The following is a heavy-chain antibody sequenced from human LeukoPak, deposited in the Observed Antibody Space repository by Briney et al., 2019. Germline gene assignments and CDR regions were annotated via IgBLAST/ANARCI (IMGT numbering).Heavy chain of an antibody. Sequence: ASVKVSCKSSGYTFTTYGITWVRQAPGQGLEWMGWISTDNGDTNYAQKLQGRVTMTTDTSTSTAYMELRSLRSDDTAVYYCARENYSSSLSYFDYWGQGTLVTVSS. J-gene: IGHJ4*02. CDR3: ARENYSSSLSYFDY. CDR2: ISTDNGDT. V-gene: IGHV1-18*01. CDR1: GYTFTTYG. D-gene: IGHD6-6*01.